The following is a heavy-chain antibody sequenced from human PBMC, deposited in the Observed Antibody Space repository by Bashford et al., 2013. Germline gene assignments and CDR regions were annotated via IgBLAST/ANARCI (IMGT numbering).Heavy chain of an antibody. J-gene: IGHJ4*02. CDR3: ARAKAYSDSSDY. CDR2: IYPDDSDT. V-gene: IGHV5-51*01. Sequence: WVRQMPGKGLEWMGIIYPDDSDTRYSPSFRGQVTISADKSAKTAYLEWNSLKAADSAMYYCARAKAYSDSSDYWGQGTLVTVSS. D-gene: IGHD6-13*01.